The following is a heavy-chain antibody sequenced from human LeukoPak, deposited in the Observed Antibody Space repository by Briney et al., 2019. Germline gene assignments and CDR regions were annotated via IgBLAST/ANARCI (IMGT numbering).Heavy chain of an antibody. Sequence: GGSLRLSCAASGFTFSSYAMHWVRQAPGKGLEWVADISYDGSNKYYADSVKGRFTISRDNAKNSLYLQMNGLRAEDTALYYCARDRYDYVWGSYRGSGHECAFDIWGQGTMVTVSS. CDR2: ISYDGSNK. J-gene: IGHJ3*02. V-gene: IGHV3-30*04. CDR1: GFTFSSYA. D-gene: IGHD3-16*02. CDR3: ARDRYDYVWGSYRGSGHECAFDI.